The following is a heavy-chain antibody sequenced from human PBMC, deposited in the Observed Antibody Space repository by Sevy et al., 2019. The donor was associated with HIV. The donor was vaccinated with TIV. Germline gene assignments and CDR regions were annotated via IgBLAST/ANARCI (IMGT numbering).Heavy chain of an antibody. J-gene: IGHJ4*02. V-gene: IGHV3-30-3*01. CDR3: ARGGILVEGDDRTTPFDF. Sequence: GASLRLSCSVSGFTFNTYSFHWVRQAPCMGLEWVSVISSDGVNKYYADSVRGRFTISRDNSKSTLYLQMNNLRAGDTGVYYCARGGILVEGDDRTTPFDFWGQGTLVTVSS. CDR1: GFTFNTYS. D-gene: IGHD2-15*01. CDR2: ISSDGVNK.